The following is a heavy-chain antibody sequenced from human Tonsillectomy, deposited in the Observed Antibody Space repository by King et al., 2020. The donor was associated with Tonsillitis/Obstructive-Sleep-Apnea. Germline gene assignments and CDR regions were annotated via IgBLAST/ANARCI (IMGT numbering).Heavy chain of an antibody. D-gene: IGHD5-24*01. J-gene: IGHJ4*02. CDR2: IIPILTIA. V-gene: IGHV1-69*10. Sequence: VQLVQSGAEVKKPGSSVKVTCKASGGTFSSHGISWVRQAPGQGLEWMGGIIPILTIANYAQKFQGRVAITADKSTSTAYMELSSLRSEDTAMYYCAQGERWAQFSHWGQGTLVTVSS. CDR1: GGTFSSHG. CDR3: AQGERWAQFSH.